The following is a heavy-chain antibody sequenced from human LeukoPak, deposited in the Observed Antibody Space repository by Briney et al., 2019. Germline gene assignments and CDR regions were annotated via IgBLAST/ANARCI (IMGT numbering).Heavy chain of an antibody. J-gene: IGHJ4*02. CDR2: MNPNSGNT. Sequence: ASVKVSCKASGYTFTSYGINWVRQATGQGLEWMGWMNPNSGNTGYAQKFQGRVTMTRNTSISTAYMELSSLRSEDTAVYYCARGLDAYCGGDCCFFDYWGQGTLVTVSS. D-gene: IGHD2-21*02. CDR1: GYTFTSYG. CDR3: ARGLDAYCGGDCCFFDY. V-gene: IGHV1-8*01.